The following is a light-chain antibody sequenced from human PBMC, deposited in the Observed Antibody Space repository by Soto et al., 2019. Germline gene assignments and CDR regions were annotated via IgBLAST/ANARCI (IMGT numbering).Light chain of an antibody. J-gene: IGKJ1*01. V-gene: IGKV3-15*01. CDR2: DAS. CDR1: QSVSSG. Sequence: EMVMTQSAATLSLSAGERATLSFMASQSVSSGLAWYQQKPGQAPRLLIYDASTRATGISARFSGSGSGTEFTLTISSLQSEDFAFYYCQQYNNWPWTFGQGTKVDIK. CDR3: QQYNNWPWT.